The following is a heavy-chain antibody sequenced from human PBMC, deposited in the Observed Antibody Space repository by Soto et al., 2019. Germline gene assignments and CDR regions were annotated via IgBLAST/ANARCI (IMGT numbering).Heavy chain of an antibody. J-gene: IGHJ4*02. V-gene: IGHV5-51*01. CDR2: IYPGNSDT. CDR1: GYNFVNYW. CDR3: ARHVYYDVLKKNY. Sequence: LGESLKISSKGPGYNFVNYWIGWVRQIPGKGLEWMGIIYPGNSDTRYSPSFQGQVTISADTSISTAYLEWSSLKASDTAIYYCARHVYYDVLKKNYWGQGTLVTVSS. D-gene: IGHD3-9*01.